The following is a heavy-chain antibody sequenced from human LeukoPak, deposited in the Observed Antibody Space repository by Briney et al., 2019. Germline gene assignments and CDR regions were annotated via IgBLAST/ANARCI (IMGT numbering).Heavy chain of an antibody. CDR3: GREIEAPGKTLDY. Sequence: GGSLRLSCAASGFIFSSYWMSWVRQAPGKGLEWVANIKQDGSEKYYVDSVKGRFTISRDNAKNSLYLQMNSLRPEDTAVYYCGREIEAPGKTLDYWGQGTLVTVSS. J-gene: IGHJ4*02. V-gene: IGHV3-7*01. CDR1: GFIFSSYW. CDR2: IKQDGSEK.